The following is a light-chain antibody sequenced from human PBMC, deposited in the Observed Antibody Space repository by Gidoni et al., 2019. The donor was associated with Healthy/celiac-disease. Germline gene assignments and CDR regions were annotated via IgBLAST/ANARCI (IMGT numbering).Light chain of an antibody. CDR3: QQYYSTPT. V-gene: IGKV4-1*01. CDR1: QSVLYSSNNKNY. J-gene: IGKJ4*01. CDR2: WAS. Sequence: DIVMTQSPDSLAVSLGERATINCKSSQSVLYSSNNKNYLAWYQQKPGQPPKLLIYWASTRESGVPDRFSGSGSGTDFTLTISSLQAEDVAVYYCQQYYSTPTFGGGTCGDQT.